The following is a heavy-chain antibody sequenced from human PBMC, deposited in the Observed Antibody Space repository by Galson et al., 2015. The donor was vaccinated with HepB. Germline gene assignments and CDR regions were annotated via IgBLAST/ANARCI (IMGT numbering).Heavy chain of an antibody. V-gene: IGHV3-23*01. CDR3: AKEGSTSWEYFDY. Sequence: SLRLSCAASGFTFSSYAMSWVRQAPGKGLEWVSAISGSGGGTYYADSVRGRFSISRDNSKNTLYLQMNSLRAEDTALYYCAKEGSTSWEYFDYWGQGTLVTVSS. D-gene: IGHD2-2*01. CDR1: GFTFSSYA. J-gene: IGHJ4*02. CDR2: ISGSGGGT.